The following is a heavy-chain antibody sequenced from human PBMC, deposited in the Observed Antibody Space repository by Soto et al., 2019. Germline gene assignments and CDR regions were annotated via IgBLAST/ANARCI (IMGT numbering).Heavy chain of an antibody. V-gene: IGHV4-59*01. CDR3: ARVWEADYFDY. J-gene: IGHJ4*02. CDR1: GGSISSYY. Sequence: PSETLSLTCTVSGGSISSYYWSWIRQPPGKGLEWIGYIYYSGSTNYNPSLKSRVTISVDTSKNQFSLKLSSVTAADTAVYYCARVWEADYFDYWGQGTLVTVSS. D-gene: IGHD1-26*01. CDR2: IYYSGST.